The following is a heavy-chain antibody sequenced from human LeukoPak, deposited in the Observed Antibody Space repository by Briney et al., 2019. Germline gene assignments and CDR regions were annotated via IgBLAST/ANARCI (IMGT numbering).Heavy chain of an antibody. V-gene: IGHV3-49*04. CDR1: GFTFGDYA. J-gene: IGHJ3*02. Sequence: PGRSLRLSCTASGFTFGDYAMSWVRQAPGKGLEWVGFIRGKAYGGTTEYAVSVKGRFTISRDDSKSIAYLQMNSLKTEDTAVYYCTRDPIYYDFWSSNGPHAFDIWGQGTMVTVSS. CDR2: IRGKAYGGTT. CDR3: TRDPIYYDFWSSNGPHAFDI. D-gene: IGHD3-3*01.